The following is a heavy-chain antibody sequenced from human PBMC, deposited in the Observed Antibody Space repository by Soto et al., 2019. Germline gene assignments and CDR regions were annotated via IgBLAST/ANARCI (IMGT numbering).Heavy chain of an antibody. D-gene: IGHD4-17*01. CDR3: ERTYGDYGRLNWFDP. Sequence: QGQLQESSPGLLMPSQTLSLTCPVSGGSISSAVYYWSWIRRHPGKALEWTGNIYNRGTTDYNPSLKIRVTISIDTSKNQGSLKLSSVTAADTAVYYCERTYGDYGRLNWFDPWGQGTLVTVAS. V-gene: IGHV4-31*03. J-gene: IGHJ5*02. CDR1: GGSISSAVYY. CDR2: IYNRGTT.